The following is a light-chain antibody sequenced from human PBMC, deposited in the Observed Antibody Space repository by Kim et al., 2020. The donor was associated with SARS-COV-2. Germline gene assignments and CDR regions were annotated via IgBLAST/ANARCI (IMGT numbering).Light chain of an antibody. CDR2: LNSDGSH. Sequence: QPVLTQSPSASASLGASVKLTCTLSSEHSTYAIAWHQQQPEKGPRYLMILNSDGSHTKGDGIPDRFSGSSSGAESYLTISSLQSDDEADYYCQTWDTSIQKVFGGGTQLTVL. CDR1: SEHSTYA. CDR3: QTWDTSIQKV. J-gene: IGLJ3*02. V-gene: IGLV4-69*01.